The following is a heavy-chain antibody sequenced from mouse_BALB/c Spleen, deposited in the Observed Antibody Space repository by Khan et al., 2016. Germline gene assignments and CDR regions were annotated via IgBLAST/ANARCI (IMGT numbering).Heavy chain of an antibody. J-gene: IGHJ1*01. CDR1: GFTFSNYW. CDR2: LRLKSNNYAT. Sequence: EGKLEESGGGLVQPGGSMKLSCVASGFTFSNYWMNWVRQSPEKGLEWVAELRLKSNNYATHYAESVKGRFTISRDDSKSSVYLQMNNLRAEDTGIYYCTKDGYFDVWGARTTVTVSS. V-gene: IGHV6-6*02. CDR3: TKDGYFDV.